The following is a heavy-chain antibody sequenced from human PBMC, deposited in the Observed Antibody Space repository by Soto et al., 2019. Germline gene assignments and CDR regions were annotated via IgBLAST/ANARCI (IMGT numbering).Heavy chain of an antibody. D-gene: IGHD3-3*01. CDR3: AKXLSYDFWSGYHPGWFDP. CDR2: ISYDGSNK. V-gene: IGHV3-30*18. CDR1: GFTFSSYG. J-gene: IGHJ5*02. Sequence: PGGSLRLSCSASGFTFSSYGMHWVRQAPGKGLEWVAVISYDGSNKYYADSVKGRFTISRDNSKNTLYLQMNSLRAEDTAVYYCAKXLSYDFWSGYHPGWFDPWGQGTLVTVSS.